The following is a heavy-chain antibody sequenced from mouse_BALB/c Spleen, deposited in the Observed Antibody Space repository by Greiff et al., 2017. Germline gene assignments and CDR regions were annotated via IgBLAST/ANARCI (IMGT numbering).Heavy chain of an antibody. J-gene: IGHJ2*01. CDR2: IYPYNGGT. V-gene: IGHV1S29*02. CDR3: ARRGPTMITSFDY. D-gene: IGHD2-4*01. Sequence: VQLKQSGPELVKPGASVKISCKASGYTFTDYNMHWVKQSHGKSLEWIGYIYPYNGGTGYNQKFKSKATLTVDNSSSTAYMELRSLTSEDSAVYYCARRGPTMITSFDYWGQGTTLTVSA. CDR1: GYTFTDYN.